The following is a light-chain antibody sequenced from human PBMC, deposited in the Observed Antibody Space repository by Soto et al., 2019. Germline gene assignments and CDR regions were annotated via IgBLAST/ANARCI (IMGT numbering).Light chain of an antibody. CDR1: QTIIRY. CDR3: QQSYSTLFT. Sequence: DIQMTQSPSSLSASVGDRVTITCRASQTIIRYLNWYQQKPGRAPNLLIYAASSLQSGVPSRFSGSRSGTDFPLTISSLQPEDFATYYCQQSYSTLFTFGPGTKVDIK. CDR2: AAS. J-gene: IGKJ3*01. V-gene: IGKV1-39*01.